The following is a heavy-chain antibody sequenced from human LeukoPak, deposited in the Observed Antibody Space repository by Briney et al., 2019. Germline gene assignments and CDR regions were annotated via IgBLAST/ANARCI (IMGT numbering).Heavy chain of an antibody. J-gene: IGHJ4*02. V-gene: IGHV4-34*01. CDR2: INHSGST. Sequence: SETLSLTCAVYGGSFSGYYWSWIRQPPGKGLEWIGEINHSGSTNYNPSLKSRVTISVDTSKNQFSLKLSSVTAADSAVYYCARNRGFDYWGQGTLVTVSS. D-gene: IGHD1-14*01. CDR1: GGSFSGYY. CDR3: ARNRGFDY.